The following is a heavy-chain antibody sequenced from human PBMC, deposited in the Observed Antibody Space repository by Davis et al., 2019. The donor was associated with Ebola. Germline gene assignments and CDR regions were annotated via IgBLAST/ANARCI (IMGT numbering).Heavy chain of an antibody. CDR2: ISFDGSNK. J-gene: IGHJ6*02. CDR1: GFTFSSYG. V-gene: IGHV3-30*18. CDR3: AKDGVDSSGDYYAMDV. Sequence: GESLKISCAASGFTFSSYGMHWVRQAPGKGLERVAVISFDGSNKYYADSVEGRFTISRDNSKNTLYLQMNSLRAEDTAVYYCAKDGVDSSGDYYAMDVWGQGTTVTVSS. D-gene: IGHD6-19*01.